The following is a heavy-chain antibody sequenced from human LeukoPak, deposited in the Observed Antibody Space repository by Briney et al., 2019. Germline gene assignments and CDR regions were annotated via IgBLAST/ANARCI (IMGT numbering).Heavy chain of an antibody. V-gene: IGHV3-21*01. J-gene: IGHJ3*02. CDR1: GFTFSSYS. Sequence: AGGSLRLSCAASGFTFSSYSMNWVRQAPGKGLEWVSSISSSSSYIYYADSVKGRFTISRDSAKNSLYLQMNSLRAEDTAVYYCARDKRYFDWLLPPDAFDIWGQGTMVTVSS. CDR2: ISSSSSYI. D-gene: IGHD3-9*01. CDR3: ARDKRYFDWLLPPDAFDI.